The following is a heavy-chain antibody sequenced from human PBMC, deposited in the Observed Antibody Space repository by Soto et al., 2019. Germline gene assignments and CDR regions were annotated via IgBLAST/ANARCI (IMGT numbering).Heavy chain of an antibody. Sequence: PSETLSLTCAVSGDSISSYYCMWIRQPPGKGLESIGYIYYSGSTNYNPSLKSRVTISVDTSKNQFSLKLSSVTAADTAVYYCARAKSGSYYDFWSGYPYYYYGMDVWGQGTTVTVSS. D-gene: IGHD3-3*01. CDR1: GDSISSYY. CDR2: IYYSGST. CDR3: ARAKSGSYYDFWSGYPYYYYGMDV. J-gene: IGHJ6*02. V-gene: IGHV4-59*01.